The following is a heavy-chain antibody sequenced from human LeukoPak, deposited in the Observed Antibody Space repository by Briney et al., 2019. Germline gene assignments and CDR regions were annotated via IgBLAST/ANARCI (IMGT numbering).Heavy chain of an antibody. D-gene: IGHD6-13*01. CDR2: ISGNGDYT. Sequence: GGSLRLSCAASGFTFSSYAMSWVRQAPRKGLEWVSTISGNGDYTYYADSVKGRFTISRDNSKNTLYLQMNSLRADDTAVYYCAKRGIAAAASFDYWGQGTLVSVSS. CDR3: AKRGIAAAASFDY. J-gene: IGHJ4*02. CDR1: GFTFSSYA. V-gene: IGHV3-23*01.